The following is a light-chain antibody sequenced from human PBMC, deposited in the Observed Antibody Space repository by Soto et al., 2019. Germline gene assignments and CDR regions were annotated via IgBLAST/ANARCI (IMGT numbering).Light chain of an antibody. Sequence: QSALTQPASVSGSPGQSITISCTGTSSDIGGYNSVSWYQQHPGKAPKLVIYAVSNRPSGVSSRFSGSKSGNTASLTMSGLQAEDEATYYCSSYTTSSILLIFGGGTKLTVL. CDR3: SSYTTSSILLI. CDR1: SSDIGGYNS. CDR2: AVS. V-gene: IGLV2-14*01. J-gene: IGLJ2*01.